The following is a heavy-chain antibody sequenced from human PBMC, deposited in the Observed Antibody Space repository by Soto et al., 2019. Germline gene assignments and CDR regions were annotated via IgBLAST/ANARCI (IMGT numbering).Heavy chain of an antibody. J-gene: IGHJ5*02. CDR3: AKDGGGAPIFGVVNNWFDP. CDR2: ISGSGART. V-gene: IGHV3-23*01. Sequence: GGSLSLSCAASGFTFSNYAMSWVSQTPGKGLEWVSAISGSGARTYYADSVKGRFTNPRDNSKNTLYLQMNSLRAEDTAVYYCAKDGGGAPIFGVVNNWFDPWGQGTLVTV. D-gene: IGHD3-3*01. CDR1: GFTFSNYA.